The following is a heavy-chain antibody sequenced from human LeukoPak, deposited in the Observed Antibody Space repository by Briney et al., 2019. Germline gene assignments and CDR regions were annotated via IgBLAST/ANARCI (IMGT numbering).Heavy chain of an antibody. CDR3: ARVDGGEWYYFDY. D-gene: IGHD2-8*02. J-gene: IGHJ4*02. CDR1: GYTFTGYY. CDR2: INPNNGGT. Sequence: ASVKVSCKASGYTFTGYYMHWVRQAPGQGLECMGWINPNNGGTNYAQKFQGRVTMTLDTSISTGYMELSSLRSDDTAIYFCARVDGGEWYYFDYWGQGTLVTVFS. V-gene: IGHV1-2*02.